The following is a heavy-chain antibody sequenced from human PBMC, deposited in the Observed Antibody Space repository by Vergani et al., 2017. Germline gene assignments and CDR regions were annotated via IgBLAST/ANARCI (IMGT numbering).Heavy chain of an antibody. CDR3: ARGLWDCTHIRCSPPSY. CDR2: ISGSSSCV. V-gene: IGHV3-21*02. Sequence: EVQLVESGGGLVKPGGSLRLSCAASGFSFSSYSMNWVRQAPGKGLEWVASISGSSSCVFYGDSVEGRFTITRDNAKKSVYLQMNSLRAEDTAMYFCARGLWDCTHIRCSPPSYWGQGTQVTVSS. CDR1: GFSFSSYS. J-gene: IGHJ4*03. D-gene: IGHD2-8*01.